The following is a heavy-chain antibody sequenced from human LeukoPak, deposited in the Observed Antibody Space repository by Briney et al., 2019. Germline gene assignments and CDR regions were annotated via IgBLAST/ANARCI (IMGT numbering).Heavy chain of an antibody. CDR3: ARESSKYYYYMDV. CDR1: GYTFSRYG. V-gene: IGHV3-7*01. CDR2: IKQDGSEK. J-gene: IGHJ6*03. Sequence: GASVKVSCKASGYTFSRYGISWVRQAQGKGLEWVANIKQDGSEKYYVDSVKGRFTISRDNAKNSLYLQMNSLRAEDTAVYYCARESSKYYYYMDVWGKGTTVTVSS.